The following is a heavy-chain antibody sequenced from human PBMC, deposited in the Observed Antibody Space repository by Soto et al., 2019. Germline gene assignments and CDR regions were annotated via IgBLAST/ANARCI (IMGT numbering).Heavy chain of an antibody. V-gene: IGHV1-18*01. Sequence: ASVKVSCKATGYTFTSYGISWVRQAPGQGLEWMGWISAYNGNTNYAQKLQGRVTMTTDTSTSTAYMELRSLRSDDTAVYYCARDLGGYSGYDYDYWGQGTLVTVSS. D-gene: IGHD5-12*01. J-gene: IGHJ4*02. CDR3: ARDLGGYSGYDYDY. CDR2: ISAYNGNT. CDR1: GYTFTSYG.